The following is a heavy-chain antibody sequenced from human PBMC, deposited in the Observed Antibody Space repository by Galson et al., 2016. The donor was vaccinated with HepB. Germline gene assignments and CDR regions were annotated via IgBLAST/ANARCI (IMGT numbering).Heavy chain of an antibody. V-gene: IGHV3-7*03. CDR2: INQGGGEK. D-gene: IGHD1-14*01. CDR3: ANHRG. J-gene: IGHJ4*02. Sequence: LSCAASGFTFSSHGMHWVRQAPGKGLEWVANINQGGGEKYYVDSVKGRFTISRDNFKNSLYLQMNSLRAEDTAVYYCANHRGWGQGTLVTVSS. CDR1: GFTFSSHG.